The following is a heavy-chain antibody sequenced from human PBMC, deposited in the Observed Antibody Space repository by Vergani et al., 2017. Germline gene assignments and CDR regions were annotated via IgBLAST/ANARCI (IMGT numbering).Heavy chain of an antibody. J-gene: IGHJ4*02. CDR2: IIPIFGTA. Sequence: QVQLVQSGAEVKKPGSSVKVSCKASGGTFSSYAISWVRQAPGRGLEWMGGIIPIFGTANYAQHFQGRVTITADESTSTAYMELSSLSAEDTAVYYCARGFQQLVLWYFDYWGQGILVTVSS. D-gene: IGHD6-13*01. CDR1: GGTFSSYA. CDR3: ARGFQQLVLWYFDY. V-gene: IGHV1-69*01.